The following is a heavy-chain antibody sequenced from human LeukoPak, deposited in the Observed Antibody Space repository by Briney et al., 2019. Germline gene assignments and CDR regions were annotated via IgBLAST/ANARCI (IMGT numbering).Heavy chain of an antibody. Sequence: GGSLRLSCAASGFTFSSCAMHWVRQAPGKGLEWVAVISYDGSNKYYADSVKGRFTISRDNSKNTLYLQMNSLRAEDTAVYYCARRDISYDSSGYIDYWGQGTLVTVSS. CDR3: ARRDISYDSSGYIDY. J-gene: IGHJ4*02. CDR1: GFTFSSCA. V-gene: IGHV3-30-3*01. D-gene: IGHD3-22*01. CDR2: ISYDGSNK.